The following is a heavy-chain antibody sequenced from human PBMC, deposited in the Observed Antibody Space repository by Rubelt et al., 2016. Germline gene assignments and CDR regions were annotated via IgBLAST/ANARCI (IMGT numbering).Heavy chain of an antibody. J-gene: IGHJ6*02. CDR3: ARKIKTASMDV. Sequence: QVQLQESGPGLVKPSQTLSLACAVSGGAISSGGYSWSWIRQPPGKDLEWIGYVYNSGNTYYSPSLQSRATISVDTSKNQLSLKLTSCTAAETCVYDCARKIKTASMDVWGQGTTVTVSS. V-gene: IGHV4-30-4*07. D-gene: IGHD1-14*01. CDR2: VYNSGNT. CDR1: GGAISSGGYS.